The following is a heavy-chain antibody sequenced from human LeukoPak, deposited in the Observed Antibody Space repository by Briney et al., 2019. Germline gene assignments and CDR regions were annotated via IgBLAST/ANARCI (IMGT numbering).Heavy chain of an antibody. CDR1: GYTFTGYY. CDR2: INPNSGGT. J-gene: IGHJ4*02. V-gene: IGHV1-2*02. CDR3: ARDVKGYCSGGSCYSYENYYYDSSGSFDY. Sequence: ASVKLSCKASGYTFTGYYMHWVRQAPGQGLEWMGWINPNSGGTNYAQKFQGRVTMTRDTSISTAYMELSRLRSDDTAVYYCARDVKGYCSGGSCYSYENYYYDSSGSFDYWGQGTLVTVSS. D-gene: IGHD2-15*01.